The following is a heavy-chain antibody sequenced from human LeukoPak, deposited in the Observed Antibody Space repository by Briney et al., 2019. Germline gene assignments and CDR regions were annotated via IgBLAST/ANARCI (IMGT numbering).Heavy chain of an antibody. CDR1: GFTFSSYE. CDR2: ISGSGSTI. CDR3: ARVGGGVSSGYVYYLDY. Sequence: GGSLRLSCAASGFTFSSYEMNWVRQAPGKGLEWVSYISGSGSTIYYADSVKGRFTISRDNAKNSLYLQMNSLRAEDTAVYYCARVGGGVSSGYVYYLDYWGQGTLVTVSS. V-gene: IGHV3-48*03. J-gene: IGHJ4*02. D-gene: IGHD3-22*01.